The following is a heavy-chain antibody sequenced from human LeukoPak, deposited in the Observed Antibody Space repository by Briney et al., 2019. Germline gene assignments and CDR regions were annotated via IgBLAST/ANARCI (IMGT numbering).Heavy chain of an antibody. V-gene: IGHV3-74*01. D-gene: IGHD3-22*01. J-gene: IGHJ4*02. CDR2: INSDGSST. CDR3: ARDRHKYNYDSGGYPPY. CDR1: GFTFSSYW. Sequence: GGSLRLSCAASGFTFSSYWMHWVRQAPGKGLVWVSRINSDGSSTSYADSVKGRFTISRDNAKNTLYLQMNTLRAEDTAVYYCARDRHKYNYDSGGYPPYWGRGTRVTVSS.